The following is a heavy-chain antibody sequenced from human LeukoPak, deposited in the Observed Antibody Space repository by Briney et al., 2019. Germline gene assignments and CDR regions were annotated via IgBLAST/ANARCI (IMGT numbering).Heavy chain of an antibody. J-gene: IGHJ3*02. CDR1: GGSISSGDYY. Sequence: SQTLSLTCTVSGGSISSGDYYWRWIRQPPGKGLEWIGYIYYSGSTNYNPSLKSRVTISVDTSKNQFSLKLSSVTAADTAVYYCARTGAFDIWGQGTMVTVSS. CDR3: ARTGAFDI. CDR2: IYYSGST. V-gene: IGHV4-61*08.